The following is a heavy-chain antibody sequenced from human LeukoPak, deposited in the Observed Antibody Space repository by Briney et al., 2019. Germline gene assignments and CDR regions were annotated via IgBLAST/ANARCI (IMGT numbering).Heavy chain of an antibody. Sequence: GGSLRLSCAASGFTFSSYAMSWVRQAPGKGLEWVSAISGGGVSTYYADSVKGRFTVSRDNSKNTLYLQMNSLRAEDTAVYYCARERDFYGDYYYYMDVWGKGTTVTVSS. CDR1: GFTFSSYA. J-gene: IGHJ6*03. CDR3: ARERDFYGDYYYYMDV. V-gene: IGHV3-23*01. CDR2: ISGGGVST. D-gene: IGHD4-17*01.